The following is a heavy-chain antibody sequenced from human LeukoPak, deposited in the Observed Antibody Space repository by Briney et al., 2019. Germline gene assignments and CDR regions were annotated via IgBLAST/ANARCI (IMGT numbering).Heavy chain of an antibody. D-gene: IGHD3-22*01. CDR2: IYYSGRA. V-gene: IGHV4-59*01. CDR1: GGSLSDYY. CDR3: ARGTMMVGP. J-gene: IGHJ5*02. Sequence: SETLPLTCTVSGGSLSDYYWSWIRQPPGKGLEWIGYIYYSGRANYNPSLKSRVTISVDTSKNQFSLKLSSVTAADTAVYYCARGTMMVGPWGQGTLVTVSS.